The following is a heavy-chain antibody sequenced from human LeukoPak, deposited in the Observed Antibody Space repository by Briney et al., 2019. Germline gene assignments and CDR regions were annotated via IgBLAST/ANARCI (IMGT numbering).Heavy chain of an antibody. V-gene: IGHV4-31*03. J-gene: IGHJ5*02. CDR1: GGSISSGGYY. D-gene: IGHD6-13*01. CDR2: IYYSGST. Sequence: SETLSLTCTVSGGSISSGGYYWSWIRQHPGKGLEWIGYIYYSGSTFYNPSLKSRVTISVDTSKNQFSLKLSSVTAADTAVYYCARSDSSSWYRSTRFDPWGQGTLVTVSS. CDR3: ARSDSSSWYRSTRFDP.